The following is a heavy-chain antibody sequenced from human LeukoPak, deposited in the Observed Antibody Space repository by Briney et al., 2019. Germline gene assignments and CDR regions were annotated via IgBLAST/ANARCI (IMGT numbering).Heavy chain of an antibody. D-gene: IGHD2-2*01. J-gene: IGHJ6*03. CDR1: GYTFTGYY. V-gene: IGHV1-2*06. CDR2: TNPNSGGT. CDR3: ARGDPGTSNISHYYYYYYMDV. Sequence: GASVKVSCKASGYTFTGYYMHWVRQAPGQGLEWMGRTNPNSGGTNYAEKFQGRVTMTRDTSISTAYMELSRLRSDDTAVYYCARGDPGTSNISHYYYYYYMDVWGKGTTVTVSS.